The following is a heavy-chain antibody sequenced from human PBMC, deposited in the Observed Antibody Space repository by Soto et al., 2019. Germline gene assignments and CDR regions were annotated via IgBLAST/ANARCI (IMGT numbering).Heavy chain of an antibody. CDR2: VYYSGTT. Sequence: QVLLQESGPGLVQPSETLSLTCTVSGGSMNYYYWRWIRQSPGKGLEWIGYVYYSGTTYYNPSLQSRVTISIDPAHHQVSLKLRPVTAAASAIYYSARAGRSRRSVFDSWGRGTLVTFAS. CDR1: GGSMNYYY. J-gene: IGHJ4*02. CDR3: ARAGRSRRSVFDS. V-gene: IGHV4-59*01. D-gene: IGHD6-19*01.